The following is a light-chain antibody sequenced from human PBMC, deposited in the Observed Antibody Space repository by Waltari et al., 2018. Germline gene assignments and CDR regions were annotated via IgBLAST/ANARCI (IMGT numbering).Light chain of an antibody. CDR3: QQYNNWPRT. CDR1: QSVSSN. J-gene: IGKJ5*01. Sequence: EIVMTQSPATLSVSPGESATLSCRASQSVSSNIAWYKQKPGQAPRLLISGASTKATGIPARFSGSGSGTEFTLTISSLQSEDFAVYYCQQYNNWPRTFGQGTRLEIK. V-gene: IGKV3-15*01. CDR2: GAS.